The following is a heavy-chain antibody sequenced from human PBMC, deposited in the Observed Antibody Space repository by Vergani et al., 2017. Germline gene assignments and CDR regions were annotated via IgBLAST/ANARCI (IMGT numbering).Heavy chain of an antibody. J-gene: IGHJ4*02. Sequence: EVQLLESGGGLVQPGGSLRLSCAASGFTFSSYAMSWVRQAPGKGMDWVSGIDDSGGSTYYADSVKGRFTISRDNSKNMMYLQMSSLRVADTAIYYCAKGWDRSVYYSFDYWGQGTQVTVSS. D-gene: IGHD5/OR15-5a*01. CDR2: IDDSGGST. V-gene: IGHV3-23*01. CDR3: AKGWDRSVYYSFDY. CDR1: GFTFSSYA.